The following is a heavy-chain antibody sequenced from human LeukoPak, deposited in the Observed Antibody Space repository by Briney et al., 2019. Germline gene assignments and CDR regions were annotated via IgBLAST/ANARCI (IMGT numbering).Heavy chain of an antibody. V-gene: IGHV3-23*01. D-gene: IGHD5-18*01. J-gene: IGHJ3*01. CDR3: AKGALRGYSAPGVFDF. CDR2: ISGSGGTT. CDR1: GFTFYSYA. Sequence: PGGSLGLSCAASGFTFYSYAMTWVRQAPGKGLEWVASISGSGGTTYYADSVKGRFTISRDDSRNRVYLRMYSLRGEDTAIYYCAKGALRGYSAPGVFDFWGQGTMVTVSS.